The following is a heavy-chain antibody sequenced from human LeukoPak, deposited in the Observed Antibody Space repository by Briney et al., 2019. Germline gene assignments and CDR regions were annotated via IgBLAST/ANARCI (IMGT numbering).Heavy chain of an antibody. V-gene: IGHV3-49*04. D-gene: IGHD2-2*02. J-gene: IGHJ5*02. CDR3: TRAMYCSSTSCYKAGYWFDP. Sequence: PGGSLRLSCTASGFTFGDYAMSWVRQAPGKGLEWVGFIRSKAYGGTTEYAASVKGRFTISRDDSKSIAYLQMNSLKTEDTAVYYCTRAMYCSSTSCYKAGYWFDPWGQGTLVTVSS. CDR2: IRSKAYGGTT. CDR1: GFTFGDYA.